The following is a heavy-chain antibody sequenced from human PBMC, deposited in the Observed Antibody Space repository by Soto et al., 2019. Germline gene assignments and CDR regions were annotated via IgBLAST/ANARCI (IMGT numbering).Heavy chain of an antibody. CDR3: ARDAGYCSGCCCYSESFDS. Sequence: EVQLVESGGGVVQPGGSLRLSCAASGFTFSYYSMSWVRQAPGKGLGWVANIKQDGGEKDYVDSVKGRFTISRDNAKNSLYLQMNSLRAADTAVYFCARDAGYCSGCCCYSESFDSWGQGTLVTVSS. V-gene: IGHV3-7*01. D-gene: IGHD2-15*01. CDR1: GFTFSYYS. J-gene: IGHJ4*02. CDR2: IKQDGGEK.